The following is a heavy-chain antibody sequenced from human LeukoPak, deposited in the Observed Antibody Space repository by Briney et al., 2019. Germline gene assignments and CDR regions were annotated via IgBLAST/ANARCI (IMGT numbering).Heavy chain of an antibody. J-gene: IGHJ4*02. Sequence: SETLSLTCAVSGGSISSGGYSWGWIRQPPGKGLEWIGYIYHSGSTYYNPSLKSRVTISVDRSKNQFSLKLSSVTAADTAVYYCARGAGYDGYYFDYWGQGTLVTVSS. CDR3: ARGAGYDGYYFDY. CDR2: IYHSGST. D-gene: IGHD3-16*01. CDR1: GGSISSGGYS. V-gene: IGHV4-30-2*01.